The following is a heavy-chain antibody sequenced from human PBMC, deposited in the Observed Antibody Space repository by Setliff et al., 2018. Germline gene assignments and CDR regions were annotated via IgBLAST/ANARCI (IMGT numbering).Heavy chain of an antibody. V-gene: IGHV4-39*01. CDR3: VRPGGTTVVARHFDY. CDR2: IYYSGTP. CDR1: GGSISSSSYQ. J-gene: IGHJ4*01. Sequence: PSETLSLTCTVSGGSISSSSYQWGWVRQTPGKGLEWIGSIYYSGTPYYNASVESRVTISIDTTRNQFSLELRSVTVADTATYYCVRPGGTTVVARHFDYWGSGILVTVSS. D-gene: IGHD2-15*01.